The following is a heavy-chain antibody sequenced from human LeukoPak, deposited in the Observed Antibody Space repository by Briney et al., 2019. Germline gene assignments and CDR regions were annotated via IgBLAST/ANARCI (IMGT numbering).Heavy chain of an antibody. CDR1: GFTFSSYE. J-gene: IGHJ4*02. CDR2: ISSSGSTI. CDR3: AKFVGGLEY. Sequence: QSGGSLRLSCAASGFTFSSYEMNWVRQAPGKGLEWVSYISSSGSTIYYADSVKGRFTISRDNSKNTLYLQMNSLRAEDTAVYYCAKFVGGLEYWGQGTRVTVSS. D-gene: IGHD1-26*01. V-gene: IGHV3-48*03.